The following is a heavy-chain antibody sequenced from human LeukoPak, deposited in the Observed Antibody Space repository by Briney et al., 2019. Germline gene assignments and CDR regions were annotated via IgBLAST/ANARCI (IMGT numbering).Heavy chain of an antibody. V-gene: IGHV3-74*01. CDR2: IKTDGSIT. Sequence: AQTLSLPLSSNLFTSTRCRESGVSQDPGKGLAWVSCIKTDGSITAYAGSVKGRFTISRDNAKNTLYLQMNSLRADDTAVYYCARDGDAPMTDFDYWGQGTLVTVSS. CDR1: LFTSTRCR. J-gene: IGHJ4*02. CDR3: ARDGDAPMTDFDY. D-gene: IGHD2-21*02.